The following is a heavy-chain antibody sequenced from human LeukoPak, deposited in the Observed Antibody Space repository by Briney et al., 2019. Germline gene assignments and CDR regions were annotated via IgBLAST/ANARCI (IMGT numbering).Heavy chain of an antibody. D-gene: IGHD7-27*01. V-gene: IGHV3-23*01. CDR1: GFTFSSYA. J-gene: IGHJ2*01. Sequence: GGSLRLSCAASGFTFSSYAMSWVRQAPGKGLEWVSTIRSSDGSTYYADSVKGRFTISRDNSKNTLYLQMNSLRAEDTAVYYCAKDAGAEHWYFDLWGRGTLVTVSS. CDR2: IRSSDGST. CDR3: AKDAGAEHWYFDL.